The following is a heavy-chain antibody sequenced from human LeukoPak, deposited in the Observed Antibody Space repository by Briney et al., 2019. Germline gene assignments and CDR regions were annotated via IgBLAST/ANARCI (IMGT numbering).Heavy chain of an antibody. V-gene: IGHV4-34*01. J-gene: IGHJ4*02. D-gene: IGHD4-17*01. Sequence: SETLSLTCAVYGGSFSGYYWSWIRQPPGKGLEWIGEINHSGSTNYNPSLKSRVTISVDTSKSQFSLKLSSVTAADTAVYYCATNDYGVLGYFDYWGQGTLVTVSS. CDR2: INHSGST. CDR1: GGSFSGYY. CDR3: ATNDYGVLGYFDY.